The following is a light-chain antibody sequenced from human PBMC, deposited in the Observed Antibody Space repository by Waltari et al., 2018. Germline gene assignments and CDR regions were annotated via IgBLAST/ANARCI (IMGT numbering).Light chain of an antibody. V-gene: IGKV3-20*01. J-gene: IGKJ1*01. CDR1: QGVSRF. Sequence: CRASQGVSRFLAWYQQKPGQAPRLLIDGASTRATGIPDRFNGSGSGTDFSLTISRLEPEDFAVYYCQKYDRLPATFGQGTKVEIK. CDR3: QKYDRLPAT. CDR2: GAS.